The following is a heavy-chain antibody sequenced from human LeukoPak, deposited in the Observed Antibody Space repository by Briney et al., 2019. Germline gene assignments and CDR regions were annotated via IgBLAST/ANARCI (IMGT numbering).Heavy chain of an antibody. J-gene: IGHJ4*02. CDR1: GFTFSSYG. CDR2: IRYDGSNK. CDR3: ARDSAAMARHYFDY. V-gene: IGHV3-30*02. Sequence: GGSLRLSCAASGFTFSSYGMHWVRQAPGKGLEWVAFIRYDGSNKYYADSVKGRFTISRDNSKNTLYLQMNSLRAEDTAVYYCARDSAAMARHYFDYWGQGTLVTVSS. D-gene: IGHD5-18*01.